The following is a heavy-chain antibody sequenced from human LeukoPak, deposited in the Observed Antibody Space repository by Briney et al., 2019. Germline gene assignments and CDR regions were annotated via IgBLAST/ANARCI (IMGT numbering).Heavy chain of an antibody. CDR1: GFTFSSYG. Sequence: GGSLRLSCAASGFTFSSYGMHWVRQAPGKGLEWVAVISYDGSNKYYADSVKGRFTIPRDNSKNTLYLQMNSLRAEDTAVYYCAKDSTYYYDSSGYLDDYWGQGTLVTVSS. CDR2: ISYDGSNK. D-gene: IGHD3-22*01. CDR3: AKDSTYYYDSSGYLDDY. J-gene: IGHJ4*02. V-gene: IGHV3-30*18.